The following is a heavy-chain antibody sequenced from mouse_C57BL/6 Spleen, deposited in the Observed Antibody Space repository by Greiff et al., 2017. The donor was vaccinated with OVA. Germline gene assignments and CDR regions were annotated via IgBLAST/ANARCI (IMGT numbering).Heavy chain of an antibody. CDR1: GYTFTSYT. V-gene: IGHV1-4*01. CDR3: ARGTTVAGDYFDY. CDR2: INPSSGYT. D-gene: IGHD1-1*01. Sequence: QIQHSGAELARPGASVKMSCKASGYTFTSYTMHWVKQRPGQGLEWIGYINPSSGYTKYNQKFKDKATLTADKSSSTAYMQLSSLTSEDSAVYYCARGTTVAGDYFDYWGQGTTLTVSS. J-gene: IGHJ2*01.